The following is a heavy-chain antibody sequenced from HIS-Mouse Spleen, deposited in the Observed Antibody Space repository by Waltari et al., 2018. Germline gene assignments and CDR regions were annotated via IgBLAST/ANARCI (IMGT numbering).Heavy chain of an antibody. Sequence: QVQLQQWGAGLLKPSETLSLTCAVYGGSFSGYYWSWIRQPPGKGLEWIGEINHRGSTNDNPSLKSRVTISVDTSKNQFALKLSSVTAADTAVYYCARVNSSFDYWGQGTLVTVSS. J-gene: IGHJ4*02. D-gene: IGHD6-13*01. CDR3: ARVNSSFDY. V-gene: IGHV4-34*01. CDR1: GGSFSGYY. CDR2: INHRGST.